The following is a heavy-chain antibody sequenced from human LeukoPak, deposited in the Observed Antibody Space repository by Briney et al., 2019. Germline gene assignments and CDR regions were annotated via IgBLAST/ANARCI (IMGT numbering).Heavy chain of an antibody. CDR1: GGSISSHY. Sequence: SETLSLTCTVSGGSISSHYWSWIRQPPGKGLEWIGYIYYSGSSNYNPSLKSRVTISVDTSKNQFSLKLSSVTAADTAVYYCARGYSNQYYYYYYMDVWGKGTTVTVSS. CDR2: IYYSGSS. J-gene: IGHJ6*03. D-gene: IGHD4-11*01. V-gene: IGHV4-59*11. CDR3: ARGYSNQYYYYYYMDV.